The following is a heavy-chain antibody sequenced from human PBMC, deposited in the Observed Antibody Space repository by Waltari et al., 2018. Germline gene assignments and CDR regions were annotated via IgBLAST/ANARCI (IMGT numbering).Heavy chain of an antibody. CDR1: GYSISSGYY. CDR2: IYHSGST. V-gene: IGHV4-38-2*01. D-gene: IGHD1-7*01. J-gene: IGHJ4*02. Sequence: QVQLQESGPGLVKPSETLSLTCAVSGYSISSGYYWGWIRQPPGKGLEWIGSIYHSGSTYYNPSLKSRVTISVDTSKNQFSLQLSSVTAADTAVYYCAGGVELPLLDYWGQGTLVTVSS. CDR3: AGGVELPLLDY.